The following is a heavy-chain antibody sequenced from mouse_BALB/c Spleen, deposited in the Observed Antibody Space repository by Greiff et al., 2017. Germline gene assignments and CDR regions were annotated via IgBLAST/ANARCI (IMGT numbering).Heavy chain of an antibody. V-gene: IGHV1-55*01. CDR2: IYPGSGST. CDR1: GYNFTSYW. J-gene: IGHJ1*01. Sequence: QVQLQQPGAELVRPGVSVKLSCKASGYNFTSYWINWVKLRPGQGLEWIGDIYPGSGSTNYNEKFKSKATLTVDTSSSTAYMQLSSLASEDSALYYCATPSYYGSSYGYFDVWGAGTTVTVSS. CDR3: ATPSYYGSSYGYFDV. D-gene: IGHD1-1*01.